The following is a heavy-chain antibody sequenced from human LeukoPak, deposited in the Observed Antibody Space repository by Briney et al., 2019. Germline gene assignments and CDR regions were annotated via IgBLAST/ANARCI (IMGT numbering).Heavy chain of an antibody. V-gene: IGHV1-69*01. CDR3: ARVGQETTYYYYYGMDV. CDR1: GGTFSSYA. D-gene: IGHD4-11*01. CDR2: IIPIFGTA. Sequence: SVTVSFKASGGTFSSYAISWVRQAPGQGLEWMGGIIPIFGTANYAQKFQGRVTITADESTSTAYMELSSLRSEDTAVYYCARVGQETTYYYYYGMDVWGQGTTVTVSS. J-gene: IGHJ6*02.